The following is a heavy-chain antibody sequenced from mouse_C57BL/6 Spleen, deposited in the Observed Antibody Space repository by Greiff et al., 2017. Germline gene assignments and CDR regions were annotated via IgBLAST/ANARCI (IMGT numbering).Heavy chain of an antibody. CDR3: TRLDYGTLAY. J-gene: IGHJ3*01. V-gene: IGHV1-15*01. Sequence: VQLQQSGAELVRPGASVTLSCKASGYTFTDYEMHWVKQTPVHGLEWIGAIDPEAGGTAYNQKFKGKAILTADKSSSTAYMELRSLTSEDSAVYYCTRLDYGTLAYWGQGTLVTVSA. D-gene: IGHD2-1*01. CDR2: IDPEAGGT. CDR1: GYTFTDYE.